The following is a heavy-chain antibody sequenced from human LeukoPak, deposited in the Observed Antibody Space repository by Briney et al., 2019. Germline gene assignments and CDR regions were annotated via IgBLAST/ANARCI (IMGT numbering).Heavy chain of an antibody. D-gene: IGHD3-3*01. V-gene: IGHV1-46*01. CDR3: ARDYGPYYDFWSGYYAYYYYYYMDV. Sequence: ASVKVSCKASGYTFTSCYMHWVRQAPGQGLEWMGIINPSGGSTSYAQKFQGRVTMTRDMSTSTVYMELSSLRSEDTAVYYCARDYGPYYDFWSGYYAYYYYYYMDVWGKGTTVTVSS. CDR1: GYTFTSCY. J-gene: IGHJ6*03. CDR2: INPSGGST.